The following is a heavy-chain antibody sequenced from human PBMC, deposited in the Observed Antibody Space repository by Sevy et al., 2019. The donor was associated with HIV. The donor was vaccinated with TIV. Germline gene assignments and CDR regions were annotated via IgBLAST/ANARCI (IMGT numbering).Heavy chain of an antibody. CDR1: GFTFTTHG. J-gene: IGHJ6*02. V-gene: IGHV3-30*03. D-gene: IGHD3-9*01. Sequence: GGSLRLSCTASGFTFTTHGMHWVRQAPGKGLEWVAVISYYGRNKFYGSSVEGRFTISRDNSKKTLYLQMNSLTTEDTAVYYCARDFTGYNGMDVWGQGTTVTVSS. CDR3: ARDFTGYNGMDV. CDR2: ISYYGRNK.